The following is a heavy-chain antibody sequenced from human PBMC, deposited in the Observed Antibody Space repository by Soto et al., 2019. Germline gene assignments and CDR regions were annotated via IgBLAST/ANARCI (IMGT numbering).Heavy chain of an antibody. CDR3: VRQGFGRLHGLVDV. CDR1: DDSSSTYK. CDR2: IDSNGGT. D-gene: IGHD3-10*01. J-gene: IGHJ6*02. Sequence: QVQLQESGPGLVKPSETLSLTCTVSDDSSSTYKWSWIRQPPGRRLEWIGYIDSNGGTSYNPSLQSRVTISIDTSTKQFFLKRSSVAAADTAVYYCVRQGFGRLHGLVDVWGQGTTVTVSS. V-gene: IGHV4-59*08.